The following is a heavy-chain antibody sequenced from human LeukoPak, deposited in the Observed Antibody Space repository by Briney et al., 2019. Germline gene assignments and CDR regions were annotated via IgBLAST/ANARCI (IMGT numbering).Heavy chain of an antibody. D-gene: IGHD6-13*01. CDR2: ISYDGSNK. J-gene: IGHJ4*02. V-gene: IGHV3-30*18. CDR1: GFTFSSYG. CDR3: AKIAAAGPRVY. Sequence: GRSLRLSCAASGFTFSSYGMQWVRQAPGKGLEWVAVISYDGSNKYYADSVKGRFTISRDNSKNTLYLQMNSLRAEYTAVYYCAKIAAAGPRVYSGQGTLVTVSS.